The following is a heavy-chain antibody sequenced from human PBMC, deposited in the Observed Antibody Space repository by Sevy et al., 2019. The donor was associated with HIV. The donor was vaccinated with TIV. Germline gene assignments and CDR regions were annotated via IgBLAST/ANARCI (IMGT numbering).Heavy chain of an antibody. CDR1: GFTFRSYG. V-gene: IGHV3-30*18. Sequence: GGSLRLSCAASGFTFRSYGMHWVRQAPGKGLEWVAVISYGGNKKIYEDSGKGRFTISRDNSKDSLYLQMHSLGAVDTAVYYCAKGRNDYGDAYFDYWGQGTLVTVSS. CDR2: ISYGGNKK. J-gene: IGHJ4*02. D-gene: IGHD4-17*01. CDR3: AKGRNDYGDAYFDY.